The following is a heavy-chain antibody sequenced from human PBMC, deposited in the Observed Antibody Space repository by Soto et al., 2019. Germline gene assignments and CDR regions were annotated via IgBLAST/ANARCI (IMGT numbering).Heavy chain of an antibody. CDR3: ARSNYWNDDHYYYYGMDV. Sequence: EVQLVETGGGLIQPGGSLRLSCAASGFTVSSNYMSWVRQAPGKGLEWVSVIYSGGSTYYTDSVKGRFTISRDNSKNTLYLQMNSLRAEDTAVYYCARSNYWNDDHYYYYGMDVWGQGTTVTVSS. CDR1: GFTVSSNY. CDR2: IYSGGST. V-gene: IGHV3-53*02. J-gene: IGHJ6*02. D-gene: IGHD1-1*01.